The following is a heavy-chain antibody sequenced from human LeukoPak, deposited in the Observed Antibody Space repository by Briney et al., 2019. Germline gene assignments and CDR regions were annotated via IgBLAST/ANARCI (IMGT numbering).Heavy chain of an antibody. D-gene: IGHD3-16*02. Sequence: ASVKVSCKASGYTFTSYDINWVRQAPGQGLEWMEGIIPIFGTANYAQKFQGRVTITTDESTSTAYMELRSLRSDDTAVYYCARASLWGRLSTNYYYYMDVWGKGTTVTVSS. V-gene: IGHV1-69*05. CDR2: IIPIFGTA. CDR1: GYTFTSYD. J-gene: IGHJ6*03. CDR3: ARASLWGRLSTNYYYYMDV.